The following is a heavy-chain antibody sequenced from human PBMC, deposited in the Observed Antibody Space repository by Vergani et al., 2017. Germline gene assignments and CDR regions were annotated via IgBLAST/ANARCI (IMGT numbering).Heavy chain of an antibody. CDR2: MYTSGSI. V-gene: IGHV4-4*07. D-gene: IGHD3-10*02. CDR3: AGEDDDPDDYYVDYYMDV. CDR1: GGSISSYY. Sequence: QVQLQESGPGLVKPSETLSLTCTVPGGSISSYYWSCIRQPAGKGLELIGRMYTSGSINYNPSLKSRVTISVDTSKNQFSLKLSSVTAADTAVYYCAGEDDDPDDYYVDYYMDVWGKGTTVTVSS. J-gene: IGHJ6*03.